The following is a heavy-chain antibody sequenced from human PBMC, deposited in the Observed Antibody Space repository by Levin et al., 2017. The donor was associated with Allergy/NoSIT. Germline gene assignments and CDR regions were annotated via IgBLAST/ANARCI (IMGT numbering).Heavy chain of an antibody. CDR3: ARVGFCTNGVCYYEYYFDY. Sequence: GGSLRLSCAASGFTFRRYWMHWVRQAPGKGLEWVSRINSEGTTTSYADSVKGRFTISRDNAKNTLYLQMNSLRAEDMAVYYCARVGFCTNGVCYYEYYFDYWGQGTLVTVSS. D-gene: IGHD2-8*01. V-gene: IGHV3-74*01. CDR1: GFTFRRYW. J-gene: IGHJ4*02. CDR2: INSEGTTT.